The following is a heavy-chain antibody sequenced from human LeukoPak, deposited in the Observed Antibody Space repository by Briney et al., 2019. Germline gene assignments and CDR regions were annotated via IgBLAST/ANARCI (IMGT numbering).Heavy chain of an antibody. J-gene: IGHJ6*03. CDR1: GYTFTGYY. V-gene: IGHV1-2*02. Sequence: ASVKVSCKASGYTFTGYYMHWVRQAAGQGLEWMGWINPNSGGTNYAQKFQGRVTMTRDTSISTAYMELSRLRSDDTAVYYCARAGSSSSPGKHYYYYYMDVWGKGTTVTVSS. CDR3: ARAGSSSSPGKHYYYYYMDV. CDR2: INPNSGGT. D-gene: IGHD6-6*01.